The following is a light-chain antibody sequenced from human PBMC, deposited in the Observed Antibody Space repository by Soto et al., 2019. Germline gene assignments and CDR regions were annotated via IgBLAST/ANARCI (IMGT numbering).Light chain of an antibody. V-gene: IGLV1-40*01. Sequence: QAVVTQPPSVSGAPGQRVTISCTGSSSNIGAGYDVHWYQQVPGTAPKLLMSGNSNRPAGVPDRFSGSKSGTSASLAITGLQAEDEADYYCQSYDSSLSGSLFGGGTKVTVL. CDR3: QSYDSSLSGSL. CDR2: GNS. J-gene: IGLJ2*01. CDR1: SSNIGAGYD.